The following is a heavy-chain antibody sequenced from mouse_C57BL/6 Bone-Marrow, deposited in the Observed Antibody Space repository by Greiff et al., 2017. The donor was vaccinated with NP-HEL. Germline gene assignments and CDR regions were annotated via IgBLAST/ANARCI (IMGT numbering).Heavy chain of an antibody. CDR2: IRLKSDNYAT. D-gene: IGHD4-1*01. V-gene: IGHV6-3*01. J-gene: IGHJ2*01. CDR1: GFTFSNYW. CDR3: TAGSNWEGY. Sequence: EVKLEESGGGLVQPGGSMKLSCVASGFTFSNYWMNWVRQSPETGLEWVAQIRLKSDNYATQYAESVKGRFTISRDDSKSSVYLQMNNLRAEDTGIYYCTAGSNWEGYWGQGTTLTVSS.